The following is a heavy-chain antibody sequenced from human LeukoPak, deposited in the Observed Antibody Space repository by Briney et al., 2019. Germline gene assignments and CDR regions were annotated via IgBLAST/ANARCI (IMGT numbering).Heavy chain of an antibody. J-gene: IGHJ4*02. CDR2: IKQDGSEK. D-gene: IGHD5-18*01. CDR3: ASPYSYGPLPFDF. V-gene: IGHV3-7*01. CDR1: GLSFSSYW. Sequence: PGGSLRLSCAASGLSFSSYWMNWVRQAPGKGLEWEANIKQDGSEKYYVDSVKGRFTISRDNAKNSLYLQMNSLRAEDTAVYYCASPYSYGPLPFDFWGQGTLVTVSS.